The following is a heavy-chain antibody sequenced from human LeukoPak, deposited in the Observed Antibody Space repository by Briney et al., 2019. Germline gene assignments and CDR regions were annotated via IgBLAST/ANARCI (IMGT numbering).Heavy chain of an antibody. V-gene: IGHV4-34*01. J-gene: IGHJ4*02. Sequence: PSETLSLTCAVYGGSFSGYYWTWIRQPPGKGLEWIGEINHRGTTAYNPSLKSRVTISVDTSKNQFSLRLSSVTAADTAVYYCARGRDYGDKDYWGQGTLITVSS. CDR1: GGSFSGYY. CDR2: INHRGTT. D-gene: IGHD4-17*01. CDR3: ARGRDYGDKDY.